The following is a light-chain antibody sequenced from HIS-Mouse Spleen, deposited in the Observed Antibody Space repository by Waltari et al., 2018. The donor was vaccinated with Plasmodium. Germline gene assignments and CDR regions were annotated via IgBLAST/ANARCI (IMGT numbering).Light chain of an antibody. V-gene: IGKV1-39*01. J-gene: IGKJ2*01. Sequence: DSQMTKSTSSLSASVGDRVTITCRASQSISSYLNWYQQKPGKAPKLLIYAASSLQSGVPSRFSGSGSGTDFTLTISSLQPEDFATYYCQQSYSTPYTFGQGTKLEIK. CDR3: QQSYSTPYT. CDR1: QSISSY. CDR2: AAS.